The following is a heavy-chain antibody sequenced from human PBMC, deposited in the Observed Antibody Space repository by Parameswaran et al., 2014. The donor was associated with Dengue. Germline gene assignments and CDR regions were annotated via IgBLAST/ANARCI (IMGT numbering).Heavy chain of an antibody. J-gene: IGHJ3*02. CDR2: IYYSGST. Sequence: RWIRQPPGKGLEWIGYIYYSGSTNYNPSLKSRVTISVDTSKNQFSLKLSSVTAADTAVYYCARSPHQGHIAVANNHAFDIWGQGTMVTVSS. D-gene: IGHD6-19*01. V-gene: IGHV4-59*01. CDR3: ARSPHQGHIAVANNHAFDI.